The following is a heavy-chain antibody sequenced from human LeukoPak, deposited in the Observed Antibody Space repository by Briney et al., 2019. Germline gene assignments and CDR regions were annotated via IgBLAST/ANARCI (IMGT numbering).Heavy chain of an antibody. CDR3: ARDLPGIAAAGSLGWFDP. CDR1: GGSFSGYY. Sequence: SETLSLTCAVYGGSFSGYYWSWLRQPPGKGLEWIGEINHSGSTNYNPSLKSRVTISVDTSKNQFSLKLSSVTAADTAVYYCARDLPGIAAAGSLGWFDPWGQGTLVTVSS. J-gene: IGHJ5*02. D-gene: IGHD6-13*01. V-gene: IGHV4-34*01. CDR2: INHSGST.